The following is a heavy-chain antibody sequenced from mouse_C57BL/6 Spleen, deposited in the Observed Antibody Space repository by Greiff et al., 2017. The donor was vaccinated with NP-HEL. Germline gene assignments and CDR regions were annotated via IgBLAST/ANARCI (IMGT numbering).Heavy chain of an antibody. V-gene: IGHV1-4*01. CDR3: ATLYYDYGDAMDY. J-gene: IGHJ4*01. Sequence: QVQLQQSGAELARPGASVKMSCKASGYTFTSYMMHWVKQRPGQGLEWIGYINPSSGYTKYNQKFKDKATLTADKSSSTAYMQLSSLTSEDSAVYYCATLYYDYGDAMDYWGQGTSVTVSS. CDR2: INPSSGYT. CDR1: GYTFTSYM. D-gene: IGHD2-4*01.